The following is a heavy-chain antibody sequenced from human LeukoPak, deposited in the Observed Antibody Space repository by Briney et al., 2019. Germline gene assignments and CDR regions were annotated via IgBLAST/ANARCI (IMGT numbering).Heavy chain of an antibody. V-gene: IGHV4-34*01. D-gene: IGHD4-23*01. CDR2: INRSGTT. Sequence: GSLRLSCAASGFTFSIYWMTWVRQAPGKGLEWIGEINRSGTTNYNPSLESRITISEVTSKNQFLLKLYFVTAADTAVYYCARGRWDVRFQHWGQGTLVTVSS. CDR3: ARGRWDVRFQH. CDR1: GFTFSIYW. J-gene: IGHJ1*01.